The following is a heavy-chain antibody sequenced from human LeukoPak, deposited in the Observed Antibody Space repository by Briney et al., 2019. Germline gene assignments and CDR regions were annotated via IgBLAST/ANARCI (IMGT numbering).Heavy chain of an antibody. Sequence: GGSLSLSRAASGFTFSDYSMNWVRQAPGKGLEWISYIGIDSGNTNYADSVKGRFTISGDKAKNSLYLQMNSLRVEDTAVYYCARGDMDRGIAAAGDYVDYWGQGTLVTVSS. V-gene: IGHV3-11*05. CDR1: GFTFSDYS. CDR2: IGIDSGNT. CDR3: ARGDMDRGIAAAGDYVDY. J-gene: IGHJ4*02. D-gene: IGHD6-13*01.